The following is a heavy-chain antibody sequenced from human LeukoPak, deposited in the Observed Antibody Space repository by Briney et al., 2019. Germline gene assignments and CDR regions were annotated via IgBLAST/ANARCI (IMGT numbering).Heavy chain of an antibody. J-gene: IGHJ1*01. CDR2: ISYDGSNK. CDR1: GFTFSSYA. D-gene: IGHD3-10*01. Sequence: GGSLRLSCAASGFTFSSYAMHWVRQAPGRGLEWVAVISYDGSNKYYADSVKGRFTISRDNSKNTLYLQMNSLRAEDTAVYYCARDGTHYYGSGSYPSWGYFQHWGQGTLVTVSS. V-gene: IGHV3-30-3*01. CDR3: ARDGTHYYGSGSYPSWGYFQH.